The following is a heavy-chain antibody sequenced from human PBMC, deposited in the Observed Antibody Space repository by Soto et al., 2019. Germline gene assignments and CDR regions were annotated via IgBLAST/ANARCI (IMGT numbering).Heavy chain of an antibody. D-gene: IGHD6-19*01. CDR2: VSGYNGNT. J-gene: IGHJ4*02. CDR3: ARDEGSHGFDS. CDR1: GYTFTNYG. V-gene: IGHV1-18*04. Sequence: QVQLVQSGAEVKKPGASVRVSCKASGYTFTNYGISWVRQAPGQGLEWMGWVSGYNGNTNYAQKLRGRVTMTTDTSTSTAYMELGTLRSDDTAVYYCARDEGSHGFDSWGQGTLVTVSS.